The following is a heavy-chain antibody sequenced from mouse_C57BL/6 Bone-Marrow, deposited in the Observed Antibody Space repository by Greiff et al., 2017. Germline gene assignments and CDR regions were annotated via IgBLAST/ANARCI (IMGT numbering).Heavy chain of an antibody. V-gene: IGHV1-82*01. Sequence: VQLQQSGPELVKPGASVKISCKASGYAFSSSWMNWVKQRPGKGLEWIGRIYPGDGDTNYNGKCKGKATLTADKSSSTAYMQLSSLASEDSAVYFCANYGNYDFDYWGQGTTLTVAS. CDR1: GYAFSSSW. CDR3: ANYGNYDFDY. J-gene: IGHJ2*01. D-gene: IGHD2-1*01. CDR2: IYPGDGDT.